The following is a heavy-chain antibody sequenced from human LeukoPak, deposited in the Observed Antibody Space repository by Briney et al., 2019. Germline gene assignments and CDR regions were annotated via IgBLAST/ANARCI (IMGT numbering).Heavy chain of an antibody. CDR2: ISAYNGNT. D-gene: IGHD6-13*01. Sequence: GASVKVSCKASGYTFTSYGISWVRQAPGQGLERMGWISAYNGNTNYAQKLQGRVTMTTDTSTSTAYMELRSLRSDDTAVYYCARDYRLGSWSPPGYWGQGTLVTVSS. J-gene: IGHJ4*02. CDR3: ARDYRLGSWSPPGY. CDR1: GYTFTSYG. V-gene: IGHV1-18*01.